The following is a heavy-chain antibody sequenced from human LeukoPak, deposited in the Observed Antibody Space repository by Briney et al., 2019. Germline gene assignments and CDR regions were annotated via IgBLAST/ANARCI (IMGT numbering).Heavy chain of an antibody. J-gene: IGHJ3*02. V-gene: IGHV3-53*01. CDR2: IYSGGST. Sequence: HGGSLRLSCAASGFTVSSNYMSWVRQAPGKGLEWVSVIYSGGSTHYADSVKGRFTISRDNSKNTLYLQMNSLRAEDTAVYYCARVVYGSGSYYPDAFDIWGQGTMVTVSS. D-gene: IGHD3-10*01. CDR1: GFTVSSNY. CDR3: ARVVYGSGSYYPDAFDI.